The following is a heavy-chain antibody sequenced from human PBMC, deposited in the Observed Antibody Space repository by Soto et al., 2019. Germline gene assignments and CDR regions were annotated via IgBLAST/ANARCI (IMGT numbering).Heavy chain of an antibody. V-gene: IGHV1-18*01. Sequence: QVQLVQSGAEVKKPGASVKVSCKASCHTFTSYVFSWVRQAPGQGLEWMGWISIYNGNTNYAQKFQGRVTMTTDTSTSTAYMELRSLRSDDTAVYFCARVTRYVPAPGNFDYWGQGTLVTVSS. J-gene: IGHJ4*02. D-gene: IGHD2-2*01. CDR2: ISIYNGNT. CDR3: ARVTRYVPAPGNFDY. CDR1: CHTFTSYV.